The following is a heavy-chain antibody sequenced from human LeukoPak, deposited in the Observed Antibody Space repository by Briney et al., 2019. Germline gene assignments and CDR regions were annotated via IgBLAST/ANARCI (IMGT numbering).Heavy chain of an antibody. J-gene: IGHJ5*02. V-gene: IGHV3-23*01. D-gene: IGHD3-10*01. CDR1: GFTFSNYG. CDR3: ARLYGSGSYSGGWLDP. Sequence: GGTLRLSCAASGFTFSNYGMSWVRQAPGKGLEWVSGISGSGGSTYYADSVKGRFTISRDNSKNTLYLQMNSLRAEDTAVYHCARLYGSGSYSGGWLDPWGQGTLVTVSS. CDR2: ISGSGGST.